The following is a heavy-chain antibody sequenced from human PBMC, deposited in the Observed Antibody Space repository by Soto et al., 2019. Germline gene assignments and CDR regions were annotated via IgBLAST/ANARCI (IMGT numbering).Heavy chain of an antibody. D-gene: IGHD6-6*01. J-gene: IGHJ4*02. Sequence: GGSLRLSCAASGFTFSSYAMHWVRQAPGKGLEWVAVISYDGSNKYYADSVKGRFTISRDNSKNTLYLQMNSLRAEDTAVYYCAREYSSSSLGYWGQGTLVTVSS. V-gene: IGHV3-30-3*01. CDR2: ISYDGSNK. CDR3: AREYSSSSLGY. CDR1: GFTFSSYA.